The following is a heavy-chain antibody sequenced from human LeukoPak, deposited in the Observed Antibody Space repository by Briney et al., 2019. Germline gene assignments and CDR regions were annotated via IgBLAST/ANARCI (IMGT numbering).Heavy chain of an antibody. CDR3: LRDLNWSLDQ. CDR2: IKRDGITT. V-gene: IGHV3-74*01. Sequence: QPGRSLRLSCAASGFTFSNYMMHWVRQAPGKGLVWVSRIKRDGITTTYADSVKGRFTISRDNAKNTLYLQMNSLRAEDTAVYYCLRDLNWSLDQWGQGTLVTVSS. CDR1: GFTFSNYM. D-gene: IGHD1-20*01. J-gene: IGHJ4*02.